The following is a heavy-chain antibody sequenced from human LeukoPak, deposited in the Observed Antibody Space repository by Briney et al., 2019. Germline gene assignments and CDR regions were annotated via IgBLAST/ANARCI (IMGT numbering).Heavy chain of an antibody. CDR2: IIPIFGTA. Sequence: WASVKVSCKASGGTFSSYAMSWVRQAPGQGLEWMGGIIPIFGTANYAQKFQGRVTITADESTSTAYMELSSLRSEDTAVYYCARSLDIVVVPAAMRAPYYYYYYYMDVWGKGTTVTISS. D-gene: IGHD2-2*03. J-gene: IGHJ6*03. V-gene: IGHV1-69*13. CDR3: ARSLDIVVVPAAMRAPYYYYYYYMDV. CDR1: GGTFSSYA.